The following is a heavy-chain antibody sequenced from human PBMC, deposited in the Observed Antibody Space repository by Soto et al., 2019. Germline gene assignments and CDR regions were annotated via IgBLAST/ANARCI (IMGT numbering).Heavy chain of an antibody. CDR2: ISYDGSNK. CDR1: GFTFSSYA. D-gene: IGHD5-18*01. V-gene: IGHV3-30-3*01. CDR3: ARERPTQLWLLDYYYGMDV. Sequence: GSLRLSCAASGFTFSSYAMHWVRQAPGKGLEWVAVISYDGSNKYYADSVKGRFTISRDNSKNTLYLQMNSLRAEDTAVYYCARERPTQLWLLDYYYGMDVWGQGTTVTVSS. J-gene: IGHJ6*02.